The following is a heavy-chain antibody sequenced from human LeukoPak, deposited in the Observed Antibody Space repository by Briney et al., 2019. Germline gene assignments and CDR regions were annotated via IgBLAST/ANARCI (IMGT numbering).Heavy chain of an antibody. D-gene: IGHD3-3*01. CDR2: IRGSTSSK. CDR3: AVEGAIFGVVDY. J-gene: IGHJ4*02. Sequence: GGSLRLSCATSGFTFSSSSMNWVRQAPGKGLEWVSFIRGSTSSKYYADSVKGRFTISRDNAQNSLYLQMNSLRAEDTAVYYCAVEGAIFGVVDYWGQGTLVTVSS. V-gene: IGHV3-48*01. CDR1: GFTFSSSS.